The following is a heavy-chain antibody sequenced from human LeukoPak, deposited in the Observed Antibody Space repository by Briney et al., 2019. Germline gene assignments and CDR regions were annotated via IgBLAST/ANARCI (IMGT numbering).Heavy chain of an antibody. V-gene: IGHV3-53*01. D-gene: IGHD3-22*01. Sequence: GGSLRLSCAASGFTVSSNYMNWVRQAPGKGLEWVSVIYSGGTTYYADSVKGRFTISRDSSKNTLYLQMNSLRAEDTAVYYCARVGYYYDSSGYYPHQNFDYWGQGTLVTVSS. J-gene: IGHJ4*02. CDR2: IYSGGTT. CDR1: GFTVSSNY. CDR3: ARVGYYYDSSGYYPHQNFDY.